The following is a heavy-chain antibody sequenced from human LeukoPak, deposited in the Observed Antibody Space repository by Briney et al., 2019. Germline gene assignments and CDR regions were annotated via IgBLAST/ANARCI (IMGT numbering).Heavy chain of an antibody. CDR1: GFTFSDYY. J-gene: IGHJ4*02. CDR2: ISSSGSTI. V-gene: IGHV3-11*01. CDR3: ARWSLRSGSYFAPFDY. D-gene: IGHD1-26*01. Sequence: GGSLRLSCGASGFTFSDYYMSWIRQVPGKGLEWVSYISSSGSTIYYADSVKGRFTMSRDNTKNSLYLQMNSLRADDTAVYYCARWSLRSGSYFAPFDYWGQGTLVTVSS.